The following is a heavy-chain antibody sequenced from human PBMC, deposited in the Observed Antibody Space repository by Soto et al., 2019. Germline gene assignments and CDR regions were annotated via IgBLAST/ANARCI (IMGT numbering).Heavy chain of an antibody. J-gene: IGHJ4*02. CDR1: GYTFTSYG. CDR2: ISAYNGNT. Sequence: GASVKVSCKASGYTFTSYGISWVRQAPGQGLEWMGWISAYNGNTNYAQKLQGRVTMTTDTSTSTAYMELGSLRSDDTAVYYCARVLGYCSGGSCHNFDYWGQGTLVTVSS. CDR3: ARVLGYCSGGSCHNFDY. D-gene: IGHD2-15*01. V-gene: IGHV1-18*04.